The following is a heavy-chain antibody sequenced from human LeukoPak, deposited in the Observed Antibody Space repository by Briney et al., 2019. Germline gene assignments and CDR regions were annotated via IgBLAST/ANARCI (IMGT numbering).Heavy chain of an antibody. CDR3: AKDWGYGSGTFDY. J-gene: IGHJ4*02. CDR2: IRYDGSNK. D-gene: IGHD3-10*01. CDR1: AFTFSSYG. Sequence: GGSLRLSCAASAFTFSSYGMHWVRQAPGKGLEWVAFIRYDGSNKYYADSVKGRFTISRDNSKNTLYLQMNSLRAEDTAVYYCAKDWGYGSGTFDYWGQGTLVTVSS. V-gene: IGHV3-30*02.